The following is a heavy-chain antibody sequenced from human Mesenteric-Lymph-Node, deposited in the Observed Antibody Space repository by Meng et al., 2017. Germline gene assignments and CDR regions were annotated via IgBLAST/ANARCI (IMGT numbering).Heavy chain of an antibody. CDR3: AREHRITDFWSDYLAAWFDP. J-gene: IGHJ5*02. CDR1: GGSISSSSW. D-gene: IGHD3-3*01. Sequence: QVGVRGSGPGRVKPSGPLPRTCAGPGGSISSSSWWSWVRQPPGKGLEWIGYIYHSGSTYYNPSLESRVAISLDTSNNQFSLNLNSVTAADTAVYYYAREHRITDFWSDYLAAWFDPWGQGTLVTVSS. CDR2: IYHSGST. V-gene: IGHV4-4*02.